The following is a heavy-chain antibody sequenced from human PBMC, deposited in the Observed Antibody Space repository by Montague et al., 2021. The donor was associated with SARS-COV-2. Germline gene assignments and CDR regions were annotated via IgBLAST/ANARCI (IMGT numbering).Heavy chain of an antibody. CDR3: ARERLRYGWFDP. CDR2: IYYTADT. Sequence: SETLSLTCTVSGGSIISTTSSWGWIRQPPGKGLEWIGSIYYTADTYYTPSLKTRVTISVDTSKNQFSLRLRSVTAADTAFYYCARERLRYGWFDPWGQGTLVTVSS. J-gene: IGHJ5*02. CDR1: GGSIISTTSS. D-gene: IGHD5-12*01. V-gene: IGHV4-39*01.